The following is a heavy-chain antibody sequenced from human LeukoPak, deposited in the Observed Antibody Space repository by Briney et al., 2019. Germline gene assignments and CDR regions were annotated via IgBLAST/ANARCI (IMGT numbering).Heavy chain of an antibody. CDR1: GGSISSYY. D-gene: IGHD6-19*01. V-gene: IGHV4-4*07. J-gene: IGHJ6*03. CDR2: IYTSGST. CDR3: ARSYSSGWYSSYYYYYYYMDV. Sequence: SETLSLTCTVSGGSISSYYWSWIRPPAGKGLEWIGRIYTSGSTNYNPSLKSRVTMSVDTSKNQFSLKLSSVTAADTAVYYCARSYSSGWYSSYYYYYYYMDVWGKGTTVTVSS.